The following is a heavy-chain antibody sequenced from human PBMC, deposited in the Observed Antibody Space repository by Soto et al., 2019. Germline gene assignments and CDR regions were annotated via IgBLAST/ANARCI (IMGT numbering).Heavy chain of an antibody. CDR2: INDYGTTI. J-gene: IGHJ4*02. D-gene: IGHD1-1*01. V-gene: IGHV3-74*01. Sequence: EVQLVESGGGLVQPGGSLRLSCAASGFNLGSYWMHWVRQAPGKGLVWVSRINDYGTTINYAESVEGRFTISRDDAKREVYLRLDNLRAEDTAVDYCARGGLDPLDYWGQGALVTVSS. CDR1: GFNLGSYW. CDR3: ARGGLDPLDY.